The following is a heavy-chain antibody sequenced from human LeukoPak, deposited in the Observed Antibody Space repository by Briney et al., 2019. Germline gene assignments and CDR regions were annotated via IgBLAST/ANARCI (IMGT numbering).Heavy chain of an antibody. Sequence: GSLRLSCAASGFTFNSYGMSWVRQPPGKGLEWIGEINHSGSTNYNPSLKSRVTISVDTSKNQFSLKLSSVTAADTAVYYCARYPSYYYDSSGRGGGFDYWGQGTLVTVSS. V-gene: IGHV4-34*01. D-gene: IGHD3-22*01. J-gene: IGHJ4*02. CDR3: ARYPSYYYDSSGRGGGFDY. CDR2: INHSGST. CDR1: GFTFNSYG.